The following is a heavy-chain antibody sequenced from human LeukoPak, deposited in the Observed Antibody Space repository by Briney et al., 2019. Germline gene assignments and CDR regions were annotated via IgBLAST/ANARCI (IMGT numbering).Heavy chain of an antibody. CDR2: IYASGSI. J-gene: IGHJ6*03. D-gene: IGHD2-15*01. CDR3: ARSARFNYFYMDV. CDR1: GGSITNFF. V-gene: IGHV4-4*07. Sequence: KASESLSLTCSVSGGSITNFFWTWIRQPAGKGLEDIGRIYASGSIDYNPSLKSRVTMSVDTSNNQFSLNLTSVTSADTALYFCARSARFNYFYMDVWGKGTSVTDSS.